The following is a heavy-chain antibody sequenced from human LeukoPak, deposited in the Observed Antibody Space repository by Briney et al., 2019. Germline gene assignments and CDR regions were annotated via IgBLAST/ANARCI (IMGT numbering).Heavy chain of an antibody. CDR2: IKSKTDGGTR. CDR1: GFTSSNAW. Sequence: GGSLRLSCAVSGFTSSNAWISCVRQAPGKGLEWVGRIKSKTDGGTRDYAAPVKGSFTISRDDSKNTLYLQMNSLKTEDTAVYYCTTFDYAAFLIWGQGTMVTVSS. J-gene: IGHJ3*02. CDR3: TTFDYAAFLI. V-gene: IGHV3-15*01. D-gene: IGHD4/OR15-4a*01.